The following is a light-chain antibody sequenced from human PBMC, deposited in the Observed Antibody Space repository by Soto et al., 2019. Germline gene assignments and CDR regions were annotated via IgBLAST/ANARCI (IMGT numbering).Light chain of an antibody. J-gene: IGKJ1*01. CDR1: QTINSY. Sequence: DIQMTQSPSSLSASVGDRVTITCRASQTINSYLNWYQQKPGKAPKLLIYAASTLQSGVPSRFSGSGSGTDFTLTISSLRPEDFATYYCQQSESTSWTFGQGAKADIK. V-gene: IGKV1-39*01. CDR2: AAS. CDR3: QQSESTSWT.